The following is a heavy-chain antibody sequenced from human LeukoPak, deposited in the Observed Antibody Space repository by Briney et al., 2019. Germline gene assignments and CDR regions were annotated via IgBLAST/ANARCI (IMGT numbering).Heavy chain of an antibody. CDR1: GSSFTSYW. Sequence: GASLKISCKGSGSSFTSYWIGWVRPMPGKGLEWMGIIYPDDSDTRYSPSFQGQVTISADRSISTAYLQWSSLKASDTAMYYCARGFGEFRFDYWGQGTLVTVSS. CDR2: IYPDDSDT. V-gene: IGHV5-51*01. J-gene: IGHJ4*02. CDR3: ARGFGEFRFDY. D-gene: IGHD3-10*01.